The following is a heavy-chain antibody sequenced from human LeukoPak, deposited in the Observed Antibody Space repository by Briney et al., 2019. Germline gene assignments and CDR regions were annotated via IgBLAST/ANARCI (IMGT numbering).Heavy chain of an antibody. V-gene: IGHV4-59*01. CDR2: VFDSGGN. CDR1: GGSISNYW. Sequence: SQTLSLTCTVSGGSISNYWWSWIRQPPGKGLEWIGYVFDSGGNNYNPSLESRVTISVDTSKKQFSLKLSSVTAADTAVYYCARERYYYGQKAFDIWGQGTMVTVSS. CDR3: ARERYYYGQKAFDI. J-gene: IGHJ3*02. D-gene: IGHD3-10*01.